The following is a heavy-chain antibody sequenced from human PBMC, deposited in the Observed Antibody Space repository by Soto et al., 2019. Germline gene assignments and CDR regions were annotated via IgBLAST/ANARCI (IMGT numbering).Heavy chain of an antibody. Sequence: GGSLRLSCAASGFTFSSYAMSWVRQAPGKGLEWVSAISGSGGSTYYADSVKGRFTISRDNSKNTLYLQMNSLRAEDTAVYYCAKDGSGSYYFRPNWFDPWGQGTLVTVSS. J-gene: IGHJ5*02. D-gene: IGHD3-10*01. CDR2: ISGSGGST. V-gene: IGHV3-23*01. CDR3: AKDGSGSYYFRPNWFDP. CDR1: GFTFSSYA.